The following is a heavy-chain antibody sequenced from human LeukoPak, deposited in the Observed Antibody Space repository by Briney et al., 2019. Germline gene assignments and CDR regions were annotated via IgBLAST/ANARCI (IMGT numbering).Heavy chain of an antibody. D-gene: IGHD3-22*01. V-gene: IGHV1-18*01. J-gene: IGHJ4*02. CDR2: ISGYSGNT. CDR3: ARHRGPPTRVVTPKGYVDY. Sequence: ASVKVSCKASRYTFSRYGLTWVRPAPGQGLEWVGLISGYSGNTEDAQKFQDRVTMTTDTATSTSYMELRSLRPDDTAVYYCARHRGPPTRVVTPKGYVDYWGQGTLVTVSS. CDR1: RYTFSRYG.